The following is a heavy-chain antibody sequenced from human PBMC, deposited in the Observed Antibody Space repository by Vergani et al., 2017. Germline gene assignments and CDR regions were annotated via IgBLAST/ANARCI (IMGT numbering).Heavy chain of an antibody. CDR2: ISWNSGST. V-gene: IGHV3-9*01. J-gene: IGHJ5*02. CDR3: ARDSPWQWELLGHWFDP. Sequence: EVQLVESGGGLVQPGRSLRLSCAASGFTFDDYAMHWVRQAPGKGLEWVSGISWNSGSTGYADSVKGRFTISRDNAKNSLYLQMNSLRAEDTALYYCARDSPWQWELLGHWFDPWGQGTLVTVSS. D-gene: IGHD1-26*01. CDR1: GFTFDDYA.